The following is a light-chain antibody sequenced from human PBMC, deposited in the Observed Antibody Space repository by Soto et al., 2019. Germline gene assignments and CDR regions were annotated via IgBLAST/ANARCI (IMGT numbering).Light chain of an antibody. CDR2: SNN. Sequence: QSVLTQPPSASGTPGQRVTISCSGGSSNIGSNTVNWYQQLPGTAPKVLIYSNNQRPAGVPDRFSGSKSGTSASLAISGLQSEDEADYYCAAWDDSLNGHYVFGTGTKVTVL. CDR1: SSNIGSNT. V-gene: IGLV1-44*01. J-gene: IGLJ1*01. CDR3: AAWDDSLNGHYV.